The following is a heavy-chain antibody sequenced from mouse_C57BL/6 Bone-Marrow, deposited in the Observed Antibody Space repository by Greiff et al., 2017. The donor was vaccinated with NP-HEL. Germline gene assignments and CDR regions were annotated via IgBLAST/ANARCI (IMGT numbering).Heavy chain of an antibody. CDR2: IDPSDSYT. Sequence: QVQLQQPGAELVKPGASVKLSCKASGYTFTSYWMQWVKQRPGQGLEWIGEIDPSDSYTNYNQKFKGKATLTVDTSSSTAYIQLSSLTSEDSAVYYCAREGYYGSSYVVYAMDYWGQGTSVTVSS. D-gene: IGHD1-1*01. CDR1: GYTFTSYW. J-gene: IGHJ4*01. V-gene: IGHV1-50*01. CDR3: AREGYYGSSYVVYAMDY.